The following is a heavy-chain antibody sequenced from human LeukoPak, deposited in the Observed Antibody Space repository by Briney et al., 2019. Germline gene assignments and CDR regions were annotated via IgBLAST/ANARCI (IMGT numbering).Heavy chain of an antibody. D-gene: IGHD3-10*01. Sequence: SETLSLTCAVYGGSFSGYSWSWIRQPPGKGLEWIGEINHSGSTNYNPSLKSRVTISVDTSKNQFSLKLSSVTAADTAVYYCARVSKVTIDPFDYWGQGTLVTVSS. V-gene: IGHV4-34*01. CDR1: GGSFSGYS. CDR2: INHSGST. CDR3: ARVSKVTIDPFDY. J-gene: IGHJ4*02.